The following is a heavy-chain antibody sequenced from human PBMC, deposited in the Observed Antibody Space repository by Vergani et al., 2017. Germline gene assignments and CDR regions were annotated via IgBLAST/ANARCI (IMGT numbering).Heavy chain of an antibody. J-gene: IGHJ6*03. D-gene: IGHD2-21*01. CDR2: IGNTYSGPTI. Sequence: QVQLVESGGGLVKPGGSLRLSCVASGCKVNDYYVSWIRQAPGKGLEWVSYIGNTYSGPTIEYADFVEGRFTVSRDSARNSVFLMMNNLRVEDTAVFYCAREVKMAVWGKGTTVTVS. CDR1: GCKVNDYY. CDR3: AREVKMAV. V-gene: IGHV3-11*01.